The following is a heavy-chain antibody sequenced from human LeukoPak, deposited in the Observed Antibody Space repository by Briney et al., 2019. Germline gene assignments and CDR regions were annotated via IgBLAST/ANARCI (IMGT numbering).Heavy chain of an antibody. Sequence: SETLSLTCTVSGGSISSYYWSWIRQPPGKGLEWIGTLYHSGNTYYKPSLKSRVTISVDTSKNQFSLTLTSVTAADTAVYYCARDLYSYYGSFDYWGQGTLVAVSS. V-gene: IGHV4-4*08. D-gene: IGHD4-11*01. CDR2: LYHSGNT. J-gene: IGHJ4*02. CDR3: ARDLYSYYGSFDY. CDR1: GGSISSYY.